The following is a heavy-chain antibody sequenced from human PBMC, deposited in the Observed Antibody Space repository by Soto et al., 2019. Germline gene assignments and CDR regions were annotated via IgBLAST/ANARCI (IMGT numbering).Heavy chain of an antibody. D-gene: IGHD5-18*01. CDR3: ARGGDTAMADAFDI. J-gene: IGHJ3*02. CDR2: IYYSGST. Sequence: QVQLQESGPGLVKPSQTLSLTCTVSGGSISSGGYYWSWIRQHPGKALEWIGYIYYSGSTYYNPSLKSRVTISVDTSKNQFALKLSSVTAADTAVYYCARGGDTAMADAFDIWGQGTMVTVSS. CDR1: GGSISSGGYY. V-gene: IGHV4-31*03.